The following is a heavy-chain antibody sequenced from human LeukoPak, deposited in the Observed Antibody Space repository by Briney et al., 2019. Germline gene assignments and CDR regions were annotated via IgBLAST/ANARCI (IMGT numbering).Heavy chain of an antibody. CDR1: GGTFSSYA. J-gene: IGHJ4*02. CDR2: IIPILGIA. CDR3: ARAVSYSSSWSNFDY. V-gene: IGHV1-69*04. Sequence: ASVTVSCKASGGTFSSYAISWVRQAPGQGLEWMGRIIPILGIANYAQKFQGRVAITADRSTSTAYMELSSLRSEDTAVYYCARAVSYSSSWSNFDYWGQGTLVTVSS. D-gene: IGHD6-13*01.